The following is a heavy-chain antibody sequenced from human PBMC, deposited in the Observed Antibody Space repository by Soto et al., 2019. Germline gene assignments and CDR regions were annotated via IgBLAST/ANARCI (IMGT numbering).Heavy chain of an antibody. CDR3: ARARAVAGTGWFDP. V-gene: IGHV4-59*01. J-gene: IGHJ5*02. D-gene: IGHD6-19*01. CDR2: IYYSGST. Sequence: SETLSLTCTVSGGSISSYYWSWIRQPPGKGLEWIGYIYYSGSTNYNPSLKSRVTISVDTSKNQFSLKLSSVTAADTAVYYCARARAVAGTGWFDPWGQGTLVNVS. CDR1: GGSISSYY.